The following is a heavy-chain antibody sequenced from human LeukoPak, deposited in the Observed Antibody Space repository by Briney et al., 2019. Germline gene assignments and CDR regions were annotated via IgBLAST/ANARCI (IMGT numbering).Heavy chain of an antibody. V-gene: IGHV3-20*04. J-gene: IGHJ4*02. CDR1: GFTFDDYG. CDR3: AKHIVGATTNYFDY. Sequence: GGSLRLSCAASGFTFDDYGMSWVRQAPGKGLEWVSGINWNGGSTGYADSVKGRFTISRDNSKNTLYLQMNSLRAEDTAVYYCAKHIVGATTNYFDYWGQGTLVTVSS. CDR2: INWNGGST. D-gene: IGHD1-26*01.